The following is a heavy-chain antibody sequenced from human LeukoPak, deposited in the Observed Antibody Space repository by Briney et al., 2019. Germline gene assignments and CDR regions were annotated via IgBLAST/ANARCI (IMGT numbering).Heavy chain of an antibody. V-gene: IGHV1-69*13. CDR1: GGTFNNYA. D-gene: IGHD3-22*01. Sequence: ASVKVSCKASGGTFNNYAISWVRQAPGQGLEGMGGIIPVFGTSNYAQKFQGRVTITADESTSTAYMELSSLRSEDTAVYYCARIDYYYDSSGYYFDYWGQGTLVTVSS. J-gene: IGHJ4*02. CDR3: ARIDYYYDSSGYYFDY. CDR2: IIPVFGTS.